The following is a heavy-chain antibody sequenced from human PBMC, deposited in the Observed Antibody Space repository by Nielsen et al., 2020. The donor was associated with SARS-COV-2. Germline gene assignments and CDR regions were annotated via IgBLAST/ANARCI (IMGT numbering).Heavy chain of an antibody. Sequence: GPTLVKPTQTLTLTCTFSGFSLSTSGMCVSWIRQPPGKALEWLARIDWDDDKFYSTSLETRLTISKDTSRNQVVLTMTNMDPVDTATYYCARTPPTGSYDYWGQGTLVIVSS. J-gene: IGHJ4*02. CDR1: GFSLSTSGMC. CDR3: ARTPPTGSYDY. CDR2: IDWDDDK. D-gene: IGHD3-9*01. V-gene: IGHV2-70*17.